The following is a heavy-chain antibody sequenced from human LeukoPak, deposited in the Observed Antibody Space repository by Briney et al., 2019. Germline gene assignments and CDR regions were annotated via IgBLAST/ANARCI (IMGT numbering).Heavy chain of an antibody. CDR3: AKDGYDSSGYYYAHFDY. D-gene: IGHD3-22*01. CDR1: GGSFSGYY. Sequence: KASETLSLTCAVYGGSFSGYYWSWIRQPPGKGLEWIGEINHSGSTNYNPSLKSRVTISVDTSKNQFSLKLSSVTAADTAVYYCAKDGYDSSGYYYAHFDYWGQGTLVTVSS. V-gene: IGHV4-34*01. CDR2: INHSGST. J-gene: IGHJ4*02.